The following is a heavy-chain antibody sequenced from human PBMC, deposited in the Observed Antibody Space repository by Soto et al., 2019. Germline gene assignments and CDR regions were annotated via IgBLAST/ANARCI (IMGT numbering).Heavy chain of an antibody. V-gene: IGHV4-4*02. CDR3: ARFGVVVVPAATRFDYYGMDV. D-gene: IGHD2-2*01. J-gene: IGHJ6*02. CDR2: IYHSGST. Sequence: SETLSLTCAVSGGSISSSNWWSWVRQPPGKGLEWIGEIYHSGSTNYNPSLKSRVTISVDKSKNQFSLKLSSVTAADTAVYYCARFGVVVVPAATRFDYYGMDVWGQGTTVTVSS. CDR1: GGSISSSNW.